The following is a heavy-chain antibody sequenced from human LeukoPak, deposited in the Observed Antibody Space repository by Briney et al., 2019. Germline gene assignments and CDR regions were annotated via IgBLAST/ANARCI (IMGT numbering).Heavy chain of an antibody. J-gene: IGHJ5*02. CDR2: INPNSGGT. D-gene: IGHD6-13*01. CDR3: ARAPLKSSSWRFDP. CDR1: GDTFTGYY. Sequence: ASEKVSCKASGDTFTGYYMHWVRQAPGQGLEWMGWINPNSGGTNYAQKFQGRVTMTRDTSISTAYMELSRLRSDDTAVYYCARAPLKSSSWRFDPWGQGTLVTVSS. V-gene: IGHV1-2*02.